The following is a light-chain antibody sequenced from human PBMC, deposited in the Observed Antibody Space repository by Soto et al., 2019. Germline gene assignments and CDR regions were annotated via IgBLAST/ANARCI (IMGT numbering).Light chain of an antibody. CDR2: DAS. CDR3: QQRSSWPLT. J-gene: IGKJ4*01. Sequence: EIVLTHSPGTLSLSQGERATLSCRASHSVSSSYLAWYQQKPGQAPRLLIYDASNRATGIPARFSGSGSGTDFTLTISSLQSEDFAVYYCQQRSSWPLTFGGGTKVDIK. V-gene: IGKV3D-20*02. CDR1: HSVSSSY.